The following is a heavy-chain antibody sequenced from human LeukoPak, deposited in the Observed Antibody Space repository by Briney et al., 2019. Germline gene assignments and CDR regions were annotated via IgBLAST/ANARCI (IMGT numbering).Heavy chain of an antibody. CDR1: GLTVSSDY. J-gene: IGHJ4*02. CDR2: IYSAGST. V-gene: IGHV3-53*01. D-gene: IGHD6-19*01. Sequence: PGGSLRLSCAPSGLTVSSDYMSWVRQAPGKGLEWVSVIYSAGSTYYADSVKGRFTISRDSSKNTLYLQMNSLRAEDTAVYYCARDRAVAGTGREGFDYWGQGTLVTVSS. CDR3: ARDRAVAGTGREGFDY.